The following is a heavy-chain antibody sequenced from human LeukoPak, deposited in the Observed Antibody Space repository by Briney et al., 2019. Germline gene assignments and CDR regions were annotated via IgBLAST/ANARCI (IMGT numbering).Heavy chain of an antibody. CDR2: ISGSSSGSTSIT. D-gene: IGHD3-3*01. V-gene: IGHV3-48*03. CDR3: ARDFWSGYYTED. CDR1: GFTFSSYE. J-gene: IGHJ4*02. Sequence: PGGSLRLSCAASGFTFSSYEMNWVRQAPGKGLEWISYISGSSSGSTSITQYADSVKGRFTISRDNAKNSLHLQMDSLSAEDTAVYYCARDFWSGYYTEDWGQGALVIVSS.